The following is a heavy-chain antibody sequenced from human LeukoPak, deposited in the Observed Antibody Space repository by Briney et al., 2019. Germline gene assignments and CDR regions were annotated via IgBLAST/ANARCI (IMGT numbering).Heavy chain of an antibody. V-gene: IGHV3-23*01. CDR1: WFSLCQFG. Sequence: GALRPFLAASWFSLCQFGMDWVRPAPGKGPEWVSGITGNGATTYYADSVKGRFTISRDNSRNTVYLQMNSLRAEDTAVYYCANDLGWIQLNLGRGQGTLVTVSS. D-gene: IGHD5-18*01. J-gene: IGHJ4*02. CDR3: ANDLGWIQLNLG. CDR2: ITGNGATT.